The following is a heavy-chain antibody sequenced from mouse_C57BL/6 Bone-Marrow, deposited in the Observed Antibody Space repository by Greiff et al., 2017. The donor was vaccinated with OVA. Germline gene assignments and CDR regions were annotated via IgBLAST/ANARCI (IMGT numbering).Heavy chain of an antibody. V-gene: IGHV1-55*01. CDR1: GYTFTSYW. CDR3: ARIYYGSSWYFDG. J-gene: IGHJ1*03. Sequence: VKLMESGAELVKPGASVKMSCKASGYTFTSYWITWVKQRPGQGLEWIGDIYPGSGSTNYNEKFKSKATLTVDTSSSTAYMQLSSLTSEDSPFYYCARIYYGSSWYFDGWGTGTTVTVSA. D-gene: IGHD1-1*01. CDR2: IYPGSGST.